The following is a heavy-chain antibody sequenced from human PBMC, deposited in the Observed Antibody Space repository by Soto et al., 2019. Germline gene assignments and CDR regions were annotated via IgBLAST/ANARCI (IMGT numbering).Heavy chain of an antibody. Sequence: ASVKVSCKASGGTFSSYAISWVRQAPGQGLEWMGGIIPIFGTANYAQKFQGRVTITADESTSTAYMVLSSLRSEDTAVYYCARGRSGSYNHYYYYYGMDVWGQGTTVTVSS. CDR3: ARGRSGSYNHYYYYYGMDV. J-gene: IGHJ6*02. CDR2: IIPIFGTA. D-gene: IGHD1-26*01. CDR1: GGTFSSYA. V-gene: IGHV1-69*13.